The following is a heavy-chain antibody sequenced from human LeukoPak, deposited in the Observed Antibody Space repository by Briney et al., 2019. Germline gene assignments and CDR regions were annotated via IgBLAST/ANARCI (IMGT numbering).Heavy chain of an antibody. Sequence: PGGSLRLSCAASGFTFSSYAMHWVRQAPGKGLEWVAVISYDGSNKYYADSVKGRFTISRDNSKNTLYLQMNSLRAEDTAVYYCARVDSSSTRSAGAYFDYWGQGTLVPVSS. CDR2: ISYDGSNK. J-gene: IGHJ4*02. CDR3: ARVDSSSTRSAGAYFDY. CDR1: GFTFSSYA. D-gene: IGHD2-2*01. V-gene: IGHV3-30*01.